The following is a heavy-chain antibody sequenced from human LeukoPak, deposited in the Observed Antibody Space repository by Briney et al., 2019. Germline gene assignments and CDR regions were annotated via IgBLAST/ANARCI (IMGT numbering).Heavy chain of an antibody. CDR3: AREYDWLLASQTFDY. CDR1: GFTFSSYA. J-gene: IGHJ4*02. D-gene: IGHD3-9*01. Sequence: GGSLRLSCAASGFTFSSYAMHWVRQAPGKGLEWVAVISYDGSNKYYADSVKGRFTISRDNSKNTLYLQMNSLRAEDTAVYYCAREYDWLLASQTFDYWGQGILVTVSS. CDR2: ISYDGSNK. V-gene: IGHV3-30*04.